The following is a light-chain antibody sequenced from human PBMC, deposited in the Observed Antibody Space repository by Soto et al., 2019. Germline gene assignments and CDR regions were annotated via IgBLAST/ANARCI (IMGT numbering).Light chain of an antibody. J-gene: IGLJ3*02. Sequence: QSVLTQPASVSGSPGQSITISCTGSSSDVGGYNYVSWFQQHPGKAPKLMIYQVSNRPSGVSSRFSGSKSGNTASLTISGLQDEDEADYYCDSYTSRYTWVFGGGTKVTVL. CDR1: SSDVGGYNY. V-gene: IGLV2-14*01. CDR2: QVS. CDR3: DSYTSRYTWV.